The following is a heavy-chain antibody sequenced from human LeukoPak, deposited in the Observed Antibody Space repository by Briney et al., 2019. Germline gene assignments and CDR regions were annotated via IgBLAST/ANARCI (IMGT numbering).Heavy chain of an antibody. V-gene: IGHV1-18*01. CDR3: ARDIHERSAWYF. D-gene: IGHD6-19*01. J-gene: IGHJ4*02. CDR1: GFNFDNFG. Sequence: SSVKVSCKASGFNFDNFGITWLRQAPGHGLEWMGFFSACTWGSHYSPRLQGRVSMTRDTSTNTAFLHLRSLGSDDPAVYYCARDIHERSAWYFWGQGTLLTVSS. CDR2: FSACTWGS.